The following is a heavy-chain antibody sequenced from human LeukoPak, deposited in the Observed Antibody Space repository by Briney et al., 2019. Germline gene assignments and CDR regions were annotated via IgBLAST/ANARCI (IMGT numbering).Heavy chain of an antibody. CDR2: ISVSNRNT. D-gene: IGHD3-9*01. J-gene: IGHJ6*02. CDR3: ARDAPYDILTGRLSWGPQPSYHYYYYGKDV. Sequence: ASVKVSCKASGYIFGNFFSSYGITWVRQAPGQGLEWMGWISVSNRNTKYAQKFQGRVTMTTDTSTSTAYMELRSLRSDDTAFYYCARDAPYDILTGRLSWGPQPSYHYYYYGKDVWGQGTAVTVSS. V-gene: IGHV1-18*01. CDR1: GYIFGNFFSSYG.